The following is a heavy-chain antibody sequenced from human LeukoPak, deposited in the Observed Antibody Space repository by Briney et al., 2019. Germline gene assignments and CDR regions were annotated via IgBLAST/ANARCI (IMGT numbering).Heavy chain of an antibody. CDR2: ISWNSGSI. V-gene: IGHV3-9*03. D-gene: IGHD3-22*01. J-gene: IGHJ4*02. Sequence: PGRSLRLSCAASGFTFDDYAMHWVRPAPGKGLEWVSGISWNSGSIGYADSVKGRFTISRDNAKNSLYLQMNSLRAEDMALYYCAKGRYYYDSSGYDYWGQGTLVTVSS. CDR1: GFTFDDYA. CDR3: AKGRYYYDSSGYDY.